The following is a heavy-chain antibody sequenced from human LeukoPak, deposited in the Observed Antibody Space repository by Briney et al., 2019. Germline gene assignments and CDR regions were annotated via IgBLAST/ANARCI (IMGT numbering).Heavy chain of an antibody. V-gene: IGHV3-7*01. Sequence: GGSLRLSCAASGFTFRSYWMTWVRQYPGKGLEWVANIKQDGSETYYADSVKGRFTISRDNAMRSLYLQMNSLRAEDTAVYYCARDGELGSPADAFDIWGQGTMVTVSS. D-gene: IGHD1-26*01. CDR1: GFTFRSYW. J-gene: IGHJ3*02. CDR2: IKQDGSET. CDR3: ARDGELGSPADAFDI.